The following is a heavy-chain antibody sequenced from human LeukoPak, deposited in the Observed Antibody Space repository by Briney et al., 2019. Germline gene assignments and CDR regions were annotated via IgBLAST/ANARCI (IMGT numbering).Heavy chain of an antibody. CDR2: MNPNSGNT. J-gene: IGHJ4*01. Sequence: ASEKVSCKASGYTFTSYDINWVRQATGQGLEWMGWMNPNSGNTGYAQKFQGRVTMTRNTSISTAYMELSSLRSEDTAAYYCASFGYGDYRYYFDYWGQGTLVTVSS. CDR3: ASFGYGDYRYYFDY. D-gene: IGHD4-17*01. V-gene: IGHV1-8*01. CDR1: GYTFTSYD.